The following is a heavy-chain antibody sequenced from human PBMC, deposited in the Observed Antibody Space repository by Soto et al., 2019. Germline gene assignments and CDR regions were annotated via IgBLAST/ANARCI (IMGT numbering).Heavy chain of an antibody. CDR3: ATHSGSEPFDY. V-gene: IGHV5-51*01. Sequence: GESLKISCNYSVHRFTNRWFAWVRQVPGKGLEWMGTIYPGDSDIKYSTSFDGQVTISADKSSSTAFLEWRSLRASDNATNYCATHSGSEPFDYWGQGTRVTVSS. J-gene: IGHJ4*02. CDR2: IYPGDSDI. D-gene: IGHD3-10*01. CDR1: VHRFTNRW.